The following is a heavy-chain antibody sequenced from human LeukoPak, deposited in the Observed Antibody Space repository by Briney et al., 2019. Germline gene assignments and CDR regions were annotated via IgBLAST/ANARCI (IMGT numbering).Heavy chain of an antibody. CDR1: GYPISSGYY. J-gene: IGHJ4*02. D-gene: IGHD6-13*01. Sequence: PSETLSLTCTVSGYPISSGYYWGWIRQPPGKGLEWIGSIYHSGSTYYNPSLKSRVTISVDTSKNQFSLKLSSVTAADTAVYYCASDSSWFDYWGQGTLVTVSS. V-gene: IGHV4-38-2*02. CDR2: IYHSGST. CDR3: ASDSSWFDY.